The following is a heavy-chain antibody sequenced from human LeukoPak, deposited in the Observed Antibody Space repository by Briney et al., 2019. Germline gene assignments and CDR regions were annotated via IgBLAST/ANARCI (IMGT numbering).Heavy chain of an antibody. V-gene: IGHV4-39*01. Sequence: KPSETLSLTCTVSDGSISSSSYYWGWIRQPPGKGLEWIGSMYYSGSTYCNPSLKSRVTISADTSKNQFSLKLSSVTAADTAVYYCARQELRYFDWLLPNFHYWGQGTLVTVSS. J-gene: IGHJ4*02. CDR3: ARQELRYFDWLLPNFHY. CDR1: DGSISSSSYY. D-gene: IGHD3-9*01. CDR2: MYYSGST.